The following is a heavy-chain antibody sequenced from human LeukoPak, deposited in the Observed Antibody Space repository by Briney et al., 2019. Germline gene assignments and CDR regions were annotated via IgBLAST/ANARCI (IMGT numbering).Heavy chain of an antibody. CDR1: GGSFSGYY. Sequence: SETLSLTCAVYGGSFSGYYWSWIRQPPGKGLEWIGEINHSGSTNYNPSLNSRVTISVDTSKNQFSLKLSSVTAADTAVYYCARLYCSSTSCPNDRNYYYYYGMDVWGQGTTVTVSS. CDR3: ARLYCSSTSCPNDRNYYYYYGMDV. V-gene: IGHV4-34*01. J-gene: IGHJ6*02. D-gene: IGHD2-2*01. CDR2: INHSGST.